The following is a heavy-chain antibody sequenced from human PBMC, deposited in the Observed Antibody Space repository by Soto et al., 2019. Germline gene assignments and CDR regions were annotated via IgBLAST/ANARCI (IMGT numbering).Heavy chain of an antibody. Sequence: QVQLQESGPGLVKPSETLSLTCTVSGGSISSYYWSWIRQPPGKGLEWIGYIYYSGSTNYNPSLKSRVTISVDTSQNPFSLKLSSMTAADTAVYYCARRYGRYCDYWGQGTLVTVSS. D-gene: IGHD4-17*01. CDR1: GGSISSYY. V-gene: IGHV4-59*08. J-gene: IGHJ4*02. CDR2: IYYSGST. CDR3: ARRYGRYCDY.